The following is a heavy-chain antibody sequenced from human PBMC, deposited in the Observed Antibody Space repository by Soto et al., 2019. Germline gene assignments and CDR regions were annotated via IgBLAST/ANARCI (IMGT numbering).Heavy chain of an antibody. CDR1: GFIFNTYA. CDR3: ARDRRGYSTSA. Sequence: GGSLRLSCAASGFIFNTYAMHWVRQAPGKGLEWVAIVSYDGSNKYYADSVKGRFTISRDNSKNTLSLQMNSLRPDGTAIYYCARDRRGYSTSAWGQGXLVTVS. J-gene: IGHJ5*02. V-gene: IGHV3-30-3*01. D-gene: IGHD6-13*01. CDR2: VSYDGSNK.